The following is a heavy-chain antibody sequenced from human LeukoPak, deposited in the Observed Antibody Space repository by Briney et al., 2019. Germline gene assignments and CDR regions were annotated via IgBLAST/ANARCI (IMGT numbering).Heavy chain of an antibody. CDR1: GGSISSSSNY. V-gene: IGHV4-39*02. CDR3: ARDLRSSSSSGINYYGMDV. Sequence: PSETLSLTCTVSGGSISSSSNYWGWIRQPPGKGLEWIGSIYYSGSTYYNPSLKSRVTISVDTSKNQFSLKLSSVTAADTAVYYCARDLRSSSSSGINYYGMDVWGQGTTVTVSS. CDR2: IYYSGST. D-gene: IGHD6-6*01. J-gene: IGHJ6*02.